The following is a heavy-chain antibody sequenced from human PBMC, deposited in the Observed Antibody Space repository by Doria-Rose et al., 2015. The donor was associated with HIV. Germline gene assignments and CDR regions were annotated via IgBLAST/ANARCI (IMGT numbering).Heavy chain of an antibody. J-gene: IGHJ4*02. CDR2: IFSDDER. D-gene: IGHD6-13*01. CDR3: ARIKSSRWYHKYYFDF. Sequence: GPVLVKPTETLTLTCTVSGVSLSSPGMGVSWIRQPPGKALEWLANIFSDDERFYKTSLKSRLTISRGTSKSQVVLTMTDMDPVDTATYYCARIKSSRWYHKYYFDFWGQGTLVIASA. CDR1: GVSLSSPGMG. V-gene: IGHV2-26*01.